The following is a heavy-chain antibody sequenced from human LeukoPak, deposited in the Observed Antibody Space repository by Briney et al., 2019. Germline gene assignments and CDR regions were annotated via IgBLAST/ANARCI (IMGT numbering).Heavy chain of an antibody. D-gene: IGHD2-8*01. CDR3: ARPYCNGVCP. CDR1: VYTFTTNW. CDR2: IYPSDSDT. V-gene: IGHV5-51*01. J-gene: IGHJ5*02. Sequence: GESLKISCKGFVYTFTTNWIGWVRQLPGKGLEWMGVIYPSDSDTRYSPSFQGQVTISADKSISTAYLQWSTLKASDTAMYYCARPYCNGVCPWGQGTLVTVSS.